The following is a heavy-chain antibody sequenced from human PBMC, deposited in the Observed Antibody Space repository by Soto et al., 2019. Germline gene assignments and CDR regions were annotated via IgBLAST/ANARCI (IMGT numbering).Heavy chain of an antibody. V-gene: IGHV1-18*01. D-gene: IGHD3-3*01. CDR2: ISTYNGNT. Sequence: ASVKVSCKASGYPFTGYGINWVRQAPGQGLEWMGWISTYNGNTNYAQKLQGRVTLATDTSTSTAYMELRSLRSDDTAVYYCARGTAITIVGGVGYWGQGTMVTVSS. J-gene: IGHJ4*02. CDR1: GYPFTGYG. CDR3: ARGTAITIVGGVGY.